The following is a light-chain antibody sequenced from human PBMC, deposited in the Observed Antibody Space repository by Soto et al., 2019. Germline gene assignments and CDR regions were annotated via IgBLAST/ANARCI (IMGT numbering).Light chain of an antibody. J-gene: IGKJ5*01. CDR3: QQYGSSPPIT. CDR1: QSVSSNY. V-gene: IGKV3-20*01. CDR2: GAS. Sequence: EIVLTQSPGTLSLSPGERATLSCRASQSVSSNYLAWYQQKPGQAPRLLIYGASNRATGIPHRFSGSGSGTDFTLTISRLEPEDFAVYYCQQYGSSPPITFGQGTRLEIK.